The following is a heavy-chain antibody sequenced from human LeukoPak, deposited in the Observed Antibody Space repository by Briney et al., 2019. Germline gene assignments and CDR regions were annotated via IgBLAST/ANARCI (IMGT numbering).Heavy chain of an antibody. CDR3: ASPFYYDRGDAFDI. D-gene: IGHD3-3*01. CDR2: ISAYNGNT. V-gene: IGHV1-18*01. CDR1: GYTFTSYG. J-gene: IGHJ3*02. Sequence: ASVTVSCKASGYTFTSYGISWVRQAPGQGLEWMGWISAYNGNTNYAQKLQGRVTMTTDTSTSTAYMELRSLRSDDTAVYYCASPFYYDRGDAFDIWGQGTMVTVSS.